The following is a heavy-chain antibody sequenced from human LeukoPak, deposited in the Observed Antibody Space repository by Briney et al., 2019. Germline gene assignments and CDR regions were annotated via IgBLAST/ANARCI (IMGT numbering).Heavy chain of an antibody. CDR3: AKEGGVEAYYDFWSGYYGHYYMDV. V-gene: IGHV1-18*01. D-gene: IGHD3-3*01. J-gene: IGHJ6*03. CDR1: GYTFTSYG. CDR2: ISAYNGNT. Sequence: ASVKVSCKASGYTFTSYGISWVRQAPGQGLEWMGWISAYNGNTNYAQKLQGRVTMTTDTSTSTAYMELRSLRSDDTAVYYCAKEGGVEAYYDFWSGYYGHYYMDVWGKGTTVTVSS.